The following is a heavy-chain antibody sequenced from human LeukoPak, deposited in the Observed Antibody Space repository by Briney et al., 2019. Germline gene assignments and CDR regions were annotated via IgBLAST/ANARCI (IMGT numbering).Heavy chain of an antibody. CDR2: ISSSGRTI. CDR1: GFTFSSYE. D-gene: IGHD1-26*01. V-gene: IGHV3-48*03. CDR3: ARGGSYLSAFDI. Sequence: GGSLRLSCAASGFTFSSYEMNWVRQAPGKGLEWASYISSSGRTIYYADSVKGRFTISRDNAKNSLYLQMNSLRAEDTAVYYCARGGSYLSAFDIWGQGTMVTVSS. J-gene: IGHJ3*02.